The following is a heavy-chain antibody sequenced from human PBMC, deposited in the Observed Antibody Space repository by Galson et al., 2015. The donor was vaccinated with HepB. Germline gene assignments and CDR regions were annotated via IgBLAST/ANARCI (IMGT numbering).Heavy chain of an antibody. V-gene: IGHV3-11*01. CDR2: ISSSGSTI. CDR3: AKGLIWGSYRHDAFDI. D-gene: IGHD3-16*02. J-gene: IGHJ3*02. Sequence: SLRLSCAASGFTFSDYYMSWIRQAPGKGLEWVSYISSSGSTIYYADSVKGRFTISRDNAKNSLYLQMSSLRAEDTALYYCAKGLIWGSYRHDAFDIWGQGTMVTVSS. CDR1: GFTFSDYY.